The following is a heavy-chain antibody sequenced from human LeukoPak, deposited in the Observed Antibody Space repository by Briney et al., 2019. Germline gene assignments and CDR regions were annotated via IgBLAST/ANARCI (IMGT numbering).Heavy chain of an antibody. Sequence: GGSLRLSCEVFGFTFSTSAMSWVRQAPGKGLEWVSGIRPSDDTTYYVDSVKGRFTVSRDNSKNTLYLQMHSLRVEDTAVYYCRFYISGSDYWGQRTLVTVSS. V-gene: IGHV3-23*01. D-gene: IGHD3-22*01. CDR3: RFYISGSDY. CDR2: IRPSDDTT. CDR1: GFTFSTSA. J-gene: IGHJ4*02.